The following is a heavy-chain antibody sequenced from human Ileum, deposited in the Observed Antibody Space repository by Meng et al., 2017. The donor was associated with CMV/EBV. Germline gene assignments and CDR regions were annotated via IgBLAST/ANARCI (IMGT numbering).Heavy chain of an antibody. Sequence: GESLKISCAASGFTFSRYEMSWVRQAPGKGLEWVANIKQDGSEKYYVDSVKGRFTISRDNGRNSMFLQMNSLRDEDTAMYYCARDSLGYDYWGQGTMVTVSS. CDR2: IKQDGSEK. D-gene: IGHD5-12*01. J-gene: IGHJ4*02. CDR1: GFTFSRYE. V-gene: IGHV3-7*03. CDR3: ARDSLGYDY.